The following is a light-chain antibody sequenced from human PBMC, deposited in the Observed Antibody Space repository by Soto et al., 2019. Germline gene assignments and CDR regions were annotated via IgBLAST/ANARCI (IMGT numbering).Light chain of an antibody. Sequence: QSVLTQPASVSGSPVRSITISCTGTSSDVGGYHYVSWYQQYPGKAPKVMIYDVSNRPSGVSNRFSGSKSGTTASLTISGLQAEDEADYYCSSYTSSSTYVFGTGTKVTVL. V-gene: IGLV2-14*01. J-gene: IGLJ1*01. CDR2: DVS. CDR3: SSYTSSSTYV. CDR1: SSDVGGYHY.